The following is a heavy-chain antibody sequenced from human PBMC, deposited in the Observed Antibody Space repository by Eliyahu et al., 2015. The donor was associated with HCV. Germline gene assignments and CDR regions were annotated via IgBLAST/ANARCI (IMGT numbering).Heavy chain of an antibody. D-gene: IGHD5/OR15-5a*01. CDR2: IADDGRDK. J-gene: IGHJ6*03. V-gene: IGHV3-30*18. CDR3: AKDLSRGPANYYMDV. CDR1: GFXFXRYA. Sequence: QVQLVESGGGVVQPGGSLRLSCAASGFXFXRYAXTWVRQAPGKGLGWVSVIADDGRDKHHADSVKDRFTISRDNSKSTLYLQMNSLRPEDTAVFYCAKDLSRGPANYYMDVWGKGTTVTVSS.